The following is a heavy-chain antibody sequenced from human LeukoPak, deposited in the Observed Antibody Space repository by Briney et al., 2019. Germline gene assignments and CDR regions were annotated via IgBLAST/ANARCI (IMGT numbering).Heavy chain of an antibody. D-gene: IGHD2-15*01. J-gene: IGHJ4*02. Sequence: PGGSLRLSCAASGLTVSSNYMSWVRQAPGKGLEWVSIIYSGGSTYYADSVKGRFTISRDNFKNTLYLQMNSLRAEDTAVYYCARAPGYCSGGSCYSLLDYWGQGTLVTVSS. CDR1: GLTVSSNY. CDR2: IYSGGST. V-gene: IGHV3-53*01. CDR3: ARAPGYCSGGSCYSLLDY.